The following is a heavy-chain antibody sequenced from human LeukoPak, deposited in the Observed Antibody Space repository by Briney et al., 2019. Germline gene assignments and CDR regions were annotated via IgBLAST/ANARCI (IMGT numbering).Heavy chain of an antibody. V-gene: IGHV1-69*13. D-gene: IGHD3-22*01. J-gene: IGHJ3*02. CDR1: GGTFSSYA. CDR3: ARAGGEIEDSSGYFHDAFDI. Sequence: SVKVSCKASGGTFSSYAISWVRQAPGQGLEWMGGIIPIFGTANYAQKFQGRVTITADESTSTAYMELSSLRSEDTAVYYCARAGGEIEDSSGYFHDAFDIWPRDNGHRLF. CDR2: IIPIFGTA.